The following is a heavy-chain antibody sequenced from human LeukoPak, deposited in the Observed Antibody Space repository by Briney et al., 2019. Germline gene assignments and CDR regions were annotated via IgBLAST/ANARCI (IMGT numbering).Heavy chain of an antibody. J-gene: IGHJ4*02. CDR2: INHSGST. CDR3: ARPELRYYDFWSGYSFDY. CDR1: GGSFGGYY. D-gene: IGHD3-3*01. Sequence: SETLSLTCAVYGGSFGGYYWSWIRQPPGKGLEWIGEINHSGSTNYNPSLKSRVTISVDTSKNQFSLKLSSVTAADTAVYYCARPELRYYDFWSGYSFDYWGQGTLVTVSS. V-gene: IGHV4-34*01.